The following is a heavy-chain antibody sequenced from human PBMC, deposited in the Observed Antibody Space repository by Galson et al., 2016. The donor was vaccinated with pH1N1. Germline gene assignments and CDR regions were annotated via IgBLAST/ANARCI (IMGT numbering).Heavy chain of an antibody. V-gene: IGHV4-61*01. D-gene: IGHD2-8*02. CDR3: ARHHPPGDWYFDL. Sequence: SETLSLTCTVSGDSVSSGNYYWSWIRQPPGKGLEWIGYMSSRGGTKYNPSLTRRVTLSVDTSKNQFFLKLISVTAADAAVYYCARHHPPGDWYFDLWGRGTLVTGSS. CDR1: GDSVSSGNYY. J-gene: IGHJ2*01. CDR2: MSSRGGT.